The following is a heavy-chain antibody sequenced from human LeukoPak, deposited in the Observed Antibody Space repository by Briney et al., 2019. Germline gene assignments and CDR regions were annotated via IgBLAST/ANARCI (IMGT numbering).Heavy chain of an antibody. J-gene: IGHJ6*03. CDR3: ARVIVDSSSSYYYYYMDV. D-gene: IGHD6-6*01. Sequence: SVKVSCKASGGTFSSYAISWVRQAPGQGLEWKGRIITIFGTANYAQKFQGRVTITTDESTSTAYMELSSLRSEDTAVYYCARVIVDSSSSYYYYYMDVWGKGTTVTVSS. CDR2: IITIFGTA. V-gene: IGHV1-69*05. CDR1: GGTFSSYA.